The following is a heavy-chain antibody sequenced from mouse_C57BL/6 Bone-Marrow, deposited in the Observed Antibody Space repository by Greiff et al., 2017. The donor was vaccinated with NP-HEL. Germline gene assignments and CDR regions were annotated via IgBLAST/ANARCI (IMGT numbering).Heavy chain of an antibody. CDR2: IDPSDSYT. Sequence: VQLQQSGAELVKPGASVKLSCKASGYTFTSYWMQWVKQRPGQGLEWIGEIDPSDSYTNYNQKFKGKATLTVDTSSSTAYMQLSSLTSEDSAVYYCAKSHYYGSSYEAMDYWGQGTSVTVSS. V-gene: IGHV1-50*01. D-gene: IGHD1-1*01. CDR3: AKSHYYGSSYEAMDY. CDR1: GYTFTSYW. J-gene: IGHJ4*01.